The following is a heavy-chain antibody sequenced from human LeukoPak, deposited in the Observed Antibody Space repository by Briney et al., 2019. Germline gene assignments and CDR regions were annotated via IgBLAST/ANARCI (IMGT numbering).Heavy chain of an antibody. J-gene: IGHJ4*02. CDR2: TSSSSIYI. D-gene: IGHD6-13*01. CDR3: ARGLYSSSWYDFDY. CDR1: GFTFSSYS. V-gene: IGHV3-21*01. Sequence: GGSLRLSCAASGFTFSSYSMNWVRQAPGKGLEWGSSTSSSSIYIYYADSVKGRFTISRDNAKNSLYLQMNSLRAEDTAVYYCARGLYSSSWYDFDYWGQGTLVTVSS.